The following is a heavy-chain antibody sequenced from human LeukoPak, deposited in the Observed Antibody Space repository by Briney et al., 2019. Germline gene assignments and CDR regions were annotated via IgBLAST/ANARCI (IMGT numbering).Heavy chain of an antibody. J-gene: IGHJ4*03. V-gene: IGHV3-64*01. D-gene: IGHD2-15*01. CDR1: GFTFNIFA. Sequence: GSLRLSCAASGFTFNIFAINWVRQAPGKGLEYVSAVSADGGSTYYAKSVKGRITISRDNSKNMLYLQMGSLRGDDMAVYYCARRQCTSSCCYLDDWGQGTPVTVSS. CDR2: VSADGGST. CDR3: ARRQCTSSCCYLDD.